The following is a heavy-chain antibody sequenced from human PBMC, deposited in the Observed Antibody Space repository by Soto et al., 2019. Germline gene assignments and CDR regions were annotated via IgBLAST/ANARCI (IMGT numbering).Heavy chain of an antibody. CDR1: GGTFSSYA. D-gene: IGHD1-26*01. J-gene: IGHJ4*02. CDR2: IIPIFGTA. V-gene: IGHV1-69*13. CDR3: ARGTGAVGVPQY. Sequence: ASVKVSCKASGGTFSSYAISWVRQAPGQGLEWMGGIIPIFGTANYAQKFQGRVTITADESTSTAYMELSSLRSEDTAVYYCARGTGAVGVPQYWGQGTLVTVSS.